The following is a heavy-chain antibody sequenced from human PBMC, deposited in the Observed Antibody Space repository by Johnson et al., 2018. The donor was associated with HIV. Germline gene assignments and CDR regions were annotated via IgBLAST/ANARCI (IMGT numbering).Heavy chain of an antibody. D-gene: IGHD3-10*01. V-gene: IGHV3-30*02. CDR2: IQYDGSNK. Sequence: QVQLVESGGGVVQPGGSLRLSCAASDFTFSSYGMHWVRQAPGKGLEWVTFIQYDGSNKYYAGSVKGRFTIYRDNSKTTLYLQMNSLRAEDTAVYYCAKAPYGSGIRPGAFDIWGQGTMVTVSS. CDR3: AKAPYGSGIRPGAFDI. J-gene: IGHJ3*02. CDR1: DFTFSSYG.